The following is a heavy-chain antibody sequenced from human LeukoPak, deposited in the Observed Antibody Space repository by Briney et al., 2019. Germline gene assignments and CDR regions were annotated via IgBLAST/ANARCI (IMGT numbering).Heavy chain of an antibody. D-gene: IGHD3-3*01. J-gene: IGHJ3*02. V-gene: IGHV3-23*01. Sequence: PGGSLRLSCAASGFTFSSYAMSWVRQAPGKGLEWVSAISGSGGSTYYADSVKGRFTISRDNSKNTLYLQMNSLRAEDTAVYYCASGRPSTTIFGVVKNAFDIWGQGTMVTVSS. CDR3: ASGRPSTTIFGVVKNAFDI. CDR2: ISGSGGST. CDR1: GFTFSSYA.